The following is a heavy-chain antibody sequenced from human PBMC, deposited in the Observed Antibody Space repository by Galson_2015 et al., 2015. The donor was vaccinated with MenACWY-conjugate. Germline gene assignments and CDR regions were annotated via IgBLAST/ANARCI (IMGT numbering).Heavy chain of an antibody. V-gene: IGHV3-48*03. CDR3: AVYCSSTRCYGASWGY. Sequence: SLRLSCAASGFTFSSYEMNWVRQAPGKGLEWISYISSTGNTIYYTDSVKGRFTISRDNAKNSLYLQMNILRVEDTAMYYCAVYCSSTRCYGASWGYWGQGTLVTVPS. D-gene: IGHD2-2*01. CDR2: ISSTGNTI. J-gene: IGHJ4*02. CDR1: GFTFSSYE.